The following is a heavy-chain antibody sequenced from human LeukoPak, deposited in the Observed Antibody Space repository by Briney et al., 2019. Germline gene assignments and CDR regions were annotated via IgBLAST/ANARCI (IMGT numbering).Heavy chain of an antibody. Sequence: SQTLSLTCTVSGGSISSGDYYWSWLRQPPGKGLEWNRYIYYSGSTYYNPSLKSRVTISVDTSKNQFSLKLSSVTAADTAVYYCARSPMTTDPFFDYWGQGTLVTVSS. V-gene: IGHV4-30-4*01. D-gene: IGHD4-17*01. CDR1: GGSISSGDYY. CDR2: IYYSGST. CDR3: ARSPMTTDPFFDY. J-gene: IGHJ4*02.